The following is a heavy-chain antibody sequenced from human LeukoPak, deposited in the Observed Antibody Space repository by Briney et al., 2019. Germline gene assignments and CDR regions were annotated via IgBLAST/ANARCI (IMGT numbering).Heavy chain of an antibody. J-gene: IGHJ3*02. CDR3: ARAAVPAAKNDAFYI. D-gene: IGHD2-2*01. CDR2: IIPIFGIA. CDR1: GGTFSSYA. Sequence: SVKVSCKASGGTFSSYAISWVRQAPGQGLEWMGRIIPIFGIANYAQKFQGRVTITADKSTSTAYMELSSLRSEDTAVYYCARAAVPAAKNDAFYIWGQGTMVTVSS. V-gene: IGHV1-69*04.